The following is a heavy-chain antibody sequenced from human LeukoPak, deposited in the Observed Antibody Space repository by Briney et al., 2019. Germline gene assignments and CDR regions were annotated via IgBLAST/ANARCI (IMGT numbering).Heavy chain of an antibody. Sequence: LSLTCTVSGGSISSGGYYWSWIRQAPGKGLEWVAVISYDGSNKYYADSVKCRFTISRDNSKNTLYLQMNSLRAEDTAVYYCARVGGLGWFDPWGQGTLVTVSS. CDR1: GGSISSGG. CDR3: ARVGGLGWFDP. V-gene: IGHV3-30*03. D-gene: IGHD6-19*01. CDR2: ISYDGSNK. J-gene: IGHJ5*02.